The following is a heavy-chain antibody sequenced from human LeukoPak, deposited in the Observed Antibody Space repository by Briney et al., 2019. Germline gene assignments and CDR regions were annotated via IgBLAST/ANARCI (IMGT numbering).Heavy chain of an antibody. D-gene: IGHD6-19*01. CDR3: ARHPQWMVRKAGAFDI. CDR2: IYYSGST. Sequence: PSETPSLTCTVSGGSISSYYWSWIRQPPGKGLEWIGYIYYSGSTNYNPSLKSRVTISVDTSKNQFSLKLSSVTAADTAVYYCARHPQWMVRKAGAFDIWGQGTMVTVSS. V-gene: IGHV4-59*08. J-gene: IGHJ3*02. CDR1: GGSISSYY.